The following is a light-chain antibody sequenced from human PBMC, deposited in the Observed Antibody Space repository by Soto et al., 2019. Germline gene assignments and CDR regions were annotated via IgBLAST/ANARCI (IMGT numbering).Light chain of an antibody. CDR3: QSYDSSLSGYV. V-gene: IGLV1-40*01. CDR1: SSNIGAGYD. CDR2: ANS. Sequence: QSVLAQPPSVSGAPGQRVTISCTGSSSNIGAGYDVHWYQQLPGTAPKLLIYANSNRPSGVPGRFSGSKSGTSASLAITGLQAEDEADYYCQSYDSSLSGYVFGTGT. J-gene: IGLJ1*01.